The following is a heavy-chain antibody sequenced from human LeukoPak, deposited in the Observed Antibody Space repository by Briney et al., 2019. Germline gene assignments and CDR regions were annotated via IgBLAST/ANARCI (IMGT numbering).Heavy chain of an antibody. CDR1: GDSMSSYF. D-gene: IGHD1-14*01. J-gene: IGHJ6*04. V-gene: IGHV4-59*01. CDR3: ARNFPGRTEDV. Sequence: NPSETLSLTCTVSGDSMSSYFWTWVRQFPGKGLEWVGYIYQTTTTYNPSLKGRATISADMSQNQLSLKVTSVTAADTVVYYCARNFPGRTEDVWGKGTTVIVSS. CDR2: IYQTTT.